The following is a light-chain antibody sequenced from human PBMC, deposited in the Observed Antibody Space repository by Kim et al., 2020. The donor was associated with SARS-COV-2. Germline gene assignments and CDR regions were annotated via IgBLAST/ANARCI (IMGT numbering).Light chain of an antibody. CDR3: SSYTSSTTVV. CDR2: DVN. CDR1: SSDVGAYNY. Sequence: GQSITISCTGTSSDVGAYNYVSWYQQNPGKAPKLMIYDVNKRPSGVSNRFSGSKSGNTAPLTISGLQAEDEADYYCSSYTSSTTVVFGGGTQLTVL. V-gene: IGLV2-14*04. J-gene: IGLJ2*01.